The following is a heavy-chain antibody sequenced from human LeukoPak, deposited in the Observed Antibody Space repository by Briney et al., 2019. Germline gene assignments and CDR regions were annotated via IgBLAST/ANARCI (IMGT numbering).Heavy chain of an antibody. CDR1: GFTFSSYA. Sequence: PGGSLGLSCAASGFTFSSYAMSWVRQAPGKGLEWVSAISGSGGSTYYADSVKGRFTISRDNSKNTLYLQMNSLRAEDTAVYYCATRYSGYDYYYYYGMDVWGQGTTVTVSS. CDR2: ISGSGGST. V-gene: IGHV3-23*01. D-gene: IGHD5-12*01. J-gene: IGHJ6*02. CDR3: ATRYSGYDYYYYYGMDV.